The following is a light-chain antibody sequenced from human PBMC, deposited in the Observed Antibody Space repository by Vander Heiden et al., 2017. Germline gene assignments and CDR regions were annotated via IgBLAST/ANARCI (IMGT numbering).Light chain of an antibody. CDR1: RTVSSGY. CDR3: QQYGTSPT. Sequence: EIVLTQSPGTLSLSPGERATLSCTASRTVSSGYLAWYQQKPGQAPRLLIYGASSRATGIPDRFSGSWSGTDFTLTVSRLEPEDSAVYYCQQYGTSPTFGGGTKVEIK. J-gene: IGKJ4*01. V-gene: IGKV3-20*01. CDR2: GAS.